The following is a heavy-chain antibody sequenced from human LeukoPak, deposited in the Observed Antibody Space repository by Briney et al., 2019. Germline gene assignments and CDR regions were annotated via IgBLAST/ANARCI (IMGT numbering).Heavy chain of an antibody. J-gene: IGHJ4*02. V-gene: IGHV3-23*01. D-gene: IGHD6-19*01. CDR1: GFTFSSYA. CDR3: AKDIEWLVRPRQFDY. Sequence: GGSLRLSCAASGFTFSSYAMSWVRQAPGKGLEWVSAISGSGGSTYYADSVKGRFTISRDNSKNTLYLQMNSLRAEDTAVYYCAKDIEWLVRPRQFDYWGQGTLVTVSS. CDR2: ISGSGGST.